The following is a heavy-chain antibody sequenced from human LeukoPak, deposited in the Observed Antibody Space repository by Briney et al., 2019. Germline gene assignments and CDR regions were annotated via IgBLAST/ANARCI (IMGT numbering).Heavy chain of an antibody. V-gene: IGHV4-38-2*02. J-gene: IGHJ2*01. D-gene: IGHD1-26*01. Sequence: SETLSLTCTVSGYSISSGYYWGWIRQLPGKGLEWIGSIHHSGSTYSNPSLKSRVTISVDTSKNQLSLKLSSVTAADTAVYYCARPLSGDWYFDLWGRGTLVTVSS. CDR1: GYSISSGYY. CDR2: IHHSGST. CDR3: ARPLSGDWYFDL.